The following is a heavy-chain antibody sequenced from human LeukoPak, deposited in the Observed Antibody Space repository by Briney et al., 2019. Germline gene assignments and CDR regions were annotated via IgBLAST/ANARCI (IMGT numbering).Heavy chain of an antibody. D-gene: IGHD6-19*01. CDR3: ATQRSGWRKLGFDY. J-gene: IGHJ4*02. CDR1: GFTFSSYW. V-gene: IGHV3-74*01. CDR2: INSDGSST. Sequence: PGGSLRLSCAASGFTFSSYWMHWVRQAPGKGLVWVSRINSDGSSTSYADSVKGRFTISRDNAKNTLYLQMNSLRAEDTAVYYCATQRSGWRKLGFDYWGQGTLVTVSS.